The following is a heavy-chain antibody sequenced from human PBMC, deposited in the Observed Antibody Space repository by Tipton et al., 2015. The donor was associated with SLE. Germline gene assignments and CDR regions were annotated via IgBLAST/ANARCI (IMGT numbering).Heavy chain of an antibody. Sequence: TLSLTCTVSGGYVSSSRKYWAWIRQPPGKGLEWIGSIYYTGTTTYYNSFLKSRVTMSVDTSKNQFSLRLTSVIAADTAVYYCARLHGYSYGLNWFDPWGQGTLISVSS. D-gene: IGHD5-18*01. CDR1: GGYVSSSRKY. CDR3: ARLHGYSYGLNWFDP. J-gene: IGHJ5*02. CDR2: IYYTGTTT. V-gene: IGHV4-39*07.